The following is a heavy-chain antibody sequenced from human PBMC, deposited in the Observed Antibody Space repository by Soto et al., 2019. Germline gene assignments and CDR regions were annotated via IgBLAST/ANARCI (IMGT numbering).Heavy chain of an antibody. J-gene: IGHJ3*02. CDR2: ISAYNGNT. D-gene: IGHD4-4*01. CDR3: ATANYLYGAFDI. CDR1: GYTFTSYG. V-gene: IGHV1-18*01. Sequence: QVQLVQSGAEVKKPGASVKVSCKASGYTFTSYGISWVRQAPGQGLEWMGWISAYNGNTTEAQKLQGRVTMTTDTATSTAYMELRSLRSDDTAVYYCATANYLYGAFDIWGQGTMVTVSS.